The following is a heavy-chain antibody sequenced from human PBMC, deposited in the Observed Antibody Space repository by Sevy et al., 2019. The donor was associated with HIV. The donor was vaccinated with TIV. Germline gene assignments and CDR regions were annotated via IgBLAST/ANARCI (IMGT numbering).Heavy chain of an antibody. J-gene: IGHJ4*02. CDR2: ISSSGSTI. D-gene: IGHD3-10*01. V-gene: IGHV3-11*01. CDR3: ARDRKYYYGSGTKRGLLDY. CDR1: GFTFSDYY. Sequence: GGSLRLSCAASGFTFSDYYMSWIRQAPGKGLEWVSYISSSGSTIYYADSVKGRFTITRDNAKNSPYLQMNSLRAEDTAVYYCARDRKYYYGSGTKRGLLDYWGQGTLVTVSS.